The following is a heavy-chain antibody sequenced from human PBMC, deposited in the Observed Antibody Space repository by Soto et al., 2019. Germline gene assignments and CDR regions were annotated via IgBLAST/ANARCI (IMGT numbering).Heavy chain of an antibody. CDR2: ISSSSSYT. J-gene: IGHJ4*02. CDR1: GFTFSDYY. V-gene: IGHV3-11*03. D-gene: IGHD6-13*01. CDR3: AKYSSSWYDDFDY. Sequence: GGSLRLSCAASGFTFSDYYMSWIRQAPGKGLEWVSYISSSSSYTKYADSVKGRFTISRDNAKNSLYLQMNSLRAEDTAVYYCAKYSSSWYDDFDYWGQGTLVTVSS.